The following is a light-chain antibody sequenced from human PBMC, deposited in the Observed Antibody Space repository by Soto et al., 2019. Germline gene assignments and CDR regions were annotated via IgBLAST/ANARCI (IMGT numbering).Light chain of an antibody. CDR2: RAS. V-gene: IGKV3-20*01. CDR1: QSVSSSY. J-gene: IGKJ1*01. Sequence: EIVLTQSPGTLSLSPGERATLSCRASQSVSSSYLAWYQQTPCQAHRLLISRASSRTTVITDRFSGSGSRTFFILIISRQEHEVFAFYYCQRYGSSRAFGHGTKVDIK. CDR3: QRYGSSRA.